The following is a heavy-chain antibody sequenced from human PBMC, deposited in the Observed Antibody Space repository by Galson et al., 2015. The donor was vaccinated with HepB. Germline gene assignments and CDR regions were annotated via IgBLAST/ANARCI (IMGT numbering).Heavy chain of an antibody. CDR3: ARDQSARIAAHTSRINWFDH. V-gene: IGHV3-21*01. CDR2: ISSSSSYI. Sequence: SLRLSCAASGFTFSSYSMNWVRQAPGKGLEWVSSISSSSSYIYYADSVKGRFTISRDNAKNSLYLQMNSLRAEDTAVYYCARDQSARIAAHTSRINWFDHWGQGTLVTVSS. CDR1: GFTFSSYS. D-gene: IGHD6-6*01. J-gene: IGHJ5*02.